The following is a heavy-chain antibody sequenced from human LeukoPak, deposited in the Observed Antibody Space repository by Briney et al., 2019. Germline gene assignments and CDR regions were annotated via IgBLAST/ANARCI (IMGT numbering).Heavy chain of an antibody. J-gene: IGHJ6*02. Sequence: ASVKVSCKASGYTFTSYDINWLRQATGQGLEWMGWKNPTSGRTGFAQSFQGRLTMTTDTSTSTAYMELSSLTSEDTAVYYCARGPVKTHGMDVWGQGTTVTVSS. CDR2: KNPTSGRT. CDR1: GYTFTSYD. V-gene: IGHV1-8*01. CDR3: ARGPVKTHGMDV.